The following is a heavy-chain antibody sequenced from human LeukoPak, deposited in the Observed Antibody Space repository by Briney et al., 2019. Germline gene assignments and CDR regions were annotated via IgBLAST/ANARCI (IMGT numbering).Heavy chain of an antibody. J-gene: IGHJ5*02. V-gene: IGHV4-4*07. D-gene: IGHD2-15*01. CDR2: IQASGST. Sequence: SETLPLTCTVPGDSIRSYYWNWIRQPAGKGLEWIGRIQASGSTNDNPSLKSRIIMSIDTSKNQFSLKLTSVTAADTAVYYCAKDDLITGGKNWFDLWGQGTLVTVSS. CDR3: AKDDLITGGKNWFDL. CDR1: GDSIRSYY.